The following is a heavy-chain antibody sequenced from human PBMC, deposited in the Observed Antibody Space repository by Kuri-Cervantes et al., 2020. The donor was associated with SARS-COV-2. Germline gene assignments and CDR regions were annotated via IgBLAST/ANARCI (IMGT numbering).Heavy chain of an antibody. D-gene: IGHD2-2*01. CDR2: MNPNSGNT. J-gene: IGHJ6*03. CDR1: GYTFTSYD. CDR3: AGDHSQLLFLLDYYYYMDV. V-gene: IGHV1-8*03. Sequence: ASVKVSCKASGYTFTSYDINWVRQATGQGLEWMGWMNPNSGNTGYAQKFQGRVTITRNTSISTAYMELSSLRSEDTAVYYCAGDHSQLLFLLDYYYYMDVWGKGTTVTVSS.